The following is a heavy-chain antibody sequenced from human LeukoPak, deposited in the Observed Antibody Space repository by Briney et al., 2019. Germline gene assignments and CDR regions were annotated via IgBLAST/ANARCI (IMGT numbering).Heavy chain of an antibody. CDR3: VVGIAAAGARAFDI. J-gene: IGHJ3*02. CDR1: GGSISSGSYY. V-gene: IGHV4-61*02. CDR2: IYTSGST. Sequence: SQTLSLTCTVSGGSISSGSYYWSWIRQPAGTGLEWIGRIYTSGSTNYNPSLKSRVTISVDTSKNQFSLKLSSVTAADTAVYYCVVGIAAAGARAFDIWGQGTMVTVSS. D-gene: IGHD6-13*01.